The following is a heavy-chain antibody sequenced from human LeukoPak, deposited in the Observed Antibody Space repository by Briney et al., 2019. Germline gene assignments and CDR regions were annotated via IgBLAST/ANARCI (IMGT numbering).Heavy chain of an antibody. CDR3: ANLARLGEDTSVNLDY. V-gene: IGHV3-23*01. D-gene: IGHD3-16*01. Sequence: PGGSLRLSCAASGFTFSSYAMSWVRQAPGKGLEWVSAISGSGGSTYYADSVKGRLTISRDNSKNTLYLQMNSLRAEDTAVYYCANLARLGEDTSVNLDYWGQGTLVTVSS. CDR1: GFTFSSYA. CDR2: ISGSGGST. J-gene: IGHJ4*02.